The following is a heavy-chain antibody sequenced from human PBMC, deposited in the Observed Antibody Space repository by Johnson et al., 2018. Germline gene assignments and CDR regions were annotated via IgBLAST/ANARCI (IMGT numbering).Heavy chain of an antibody. CDR3: ARGIVVSRGAFDI. J-gene: IGHJ3*02. Sequence: VQLVESGGGLVKPGGSLRLSCAASGFTFSSYSMNWVRQAPGKGLEWVSSIDSSSSYILYADSVKGRFTISGDNAQHSLYVHMDSLRAGETGVYFCARGIVVSRGAFDIWGQGTVFTVSS. D-gene: IGHD6-19*01. CDR1: GFTFSSYS. CDR2: IDSSSSYI. V-gene: IGHV3-21*01.